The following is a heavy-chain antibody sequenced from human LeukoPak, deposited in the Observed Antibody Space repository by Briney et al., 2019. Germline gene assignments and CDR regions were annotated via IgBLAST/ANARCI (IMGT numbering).Heavy chain of an antibody. CDR2: IKPNSGGT. CDR1: GYSFTAYY. D-gene: IGHD2-15*01. J-gene: IGHJ4*02. Sequence: ASVKVSCKTSGYSFTAYYIHWVRQAPGQGLEWMGWIKPNSGGTDYVQKFQGRVTMSTDASTSTAYMELSRLRTDDTAVYYCARDLLRAASDFWGQGTLVTVSS. CDR3: ARDLLRAASDF. V-gene: IGHV1-2*02.